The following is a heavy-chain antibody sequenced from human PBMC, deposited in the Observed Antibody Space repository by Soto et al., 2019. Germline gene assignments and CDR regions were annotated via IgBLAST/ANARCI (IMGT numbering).Heavy chain of an antibody. D-gene: IGHD3-9*01. CDR1: GYTFTSYA. V-gene: IGHV1-3*01. CDR3: ARGRGYDILTGYYPPAEI. J-gene: IGHJ3*02. CDR2: INAGNGNT. Sequence: ASVKVSCKASGYTFTSYAMHWVRQAPGQRLEWMGWINAGNGNTKYSQKFQGRVTITRDTTASTAYMELSSRRSEDTAVYYCARGRGYDILTGYYPPAEIWGQGTMVTVSS.